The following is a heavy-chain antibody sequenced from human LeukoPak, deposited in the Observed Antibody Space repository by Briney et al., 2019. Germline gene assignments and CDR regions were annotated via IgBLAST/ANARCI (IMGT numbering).Heavy chain of an antibody. V-gene: IGHV4-59*08. CDR3: ARHGAGEPRRGDAFDI. J-gene: IGHJ3*02. CDR2: IYYSGST. Sequence: SETLSLTRTVSGGSISSYYWSWIRQPPGKGLEWIGYIYYSGSTNYNPSLKSRVTISVDTSKNQFSLKLSSVTAADTAVYYCARHGAGEPRRGDAFDIWGQGTMVTVSS. D-gene: IGHD1-14*01. CDR1: GGSISSYY.